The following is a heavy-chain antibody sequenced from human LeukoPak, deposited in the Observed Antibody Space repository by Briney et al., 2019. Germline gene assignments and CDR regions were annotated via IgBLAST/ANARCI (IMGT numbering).Heavy chain of an antibody. Sequence: GGSLRLSCAASGFTFSSYAMHWVRQAPGKGLEYVSAISSNGGSTYYANSVKGRFTISRDNSKNTLYLQMGSLRAGDMAVYYCARLDCSSTSCYHYFDYWGQGTLVTVSS. CDR3: ARLDCSSTSCYHYFDY. D-gene: IGHD2-2*01. CDR2: ISSNGGST. V-gene: IGHV3-64*01. CDR1: GFTFSSYA. J-gene: IGHJ4*02.